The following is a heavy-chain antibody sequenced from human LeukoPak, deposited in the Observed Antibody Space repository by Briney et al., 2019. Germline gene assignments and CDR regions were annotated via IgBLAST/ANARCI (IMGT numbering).Heavy chain of an antibody. V-gene: IGHV6-1*01. D-gene: IGHD1-1*01. Sequence: SQTLSLTCAISGDSVSSNSAACNWIRQSPSRGLEWLGRTGYRSKWYNDYAVSVKSRVTINPDTSKNQYSLQLNSVTPEDTAVYYCARDRATGTTGFDYWGQGILVTVSS. CDR1: GDSVSSNSAA. CDR3: ARDRATGTTGFDY. J-gene: IGHJ4*02. CDR2: TGYRSKWYN.